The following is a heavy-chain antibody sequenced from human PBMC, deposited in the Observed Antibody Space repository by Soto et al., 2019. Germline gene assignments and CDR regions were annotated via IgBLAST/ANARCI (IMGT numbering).Heavy chain of an antibody. V-gene: IGHV1-58*02. D-gene: IGHD6-19*01. J-gene: IGHJ6*03. CDR2: IVVGSGNT. Sequence: SVKVSCKASGYTLTDSAMHWVRQARGQRLEWIGWIVVGSGNTNYAQKFQERVTITRDMSTSTAYMELSSLRSEDTAVYYCAAGSSGWWYYYYMDVWGKGTTVTVSS. CDR1: GYTLTDSA. CDR3: AAGSSGWWYYYYMDV.